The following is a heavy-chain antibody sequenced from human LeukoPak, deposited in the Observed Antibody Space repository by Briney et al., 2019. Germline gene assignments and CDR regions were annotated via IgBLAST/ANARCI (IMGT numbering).Heavy chain of an antibody. CDR3: AKGVSKYDFDY. V-gene: IGHV3-23*01. D-gene: IGHD4-11*01. Sequence: GGSLRLSCAASGFTPSDYALSWVRQAPGKGLEWVSGISAGTYDADSVRGRFTISRDNSKNTLYLQVNSLRAEDTAVYYCAKGVSKYDFDYWGQGTLVTVSS. CDR1: GFTPSDYA. CDR2: ISAGT. J-gene: IGHJ4*02.